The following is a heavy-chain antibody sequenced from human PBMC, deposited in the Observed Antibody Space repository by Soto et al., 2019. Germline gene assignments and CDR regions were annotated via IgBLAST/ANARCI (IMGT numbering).Heavy chain of an antibody. CDR1: GFAISEYW. CDR3: TRGTDLRFCTGYSCPGIDV. CDR2: IGQDGYEK. D-gene: IGHD2-8*02. V-gene: IGHV3-7*03. Sequence: QPGGSLRLSCAASGFAISEYWMSWVRQAPGEGLEWVANIGQDGYEKQYLDSVRGRFTIPRDNARNSLYLYVNSLRADDSAVYYCTRGTDLRFCTGYSCPGIDVWGPGTTVTVSS. J-gene: IGHJ6*02.